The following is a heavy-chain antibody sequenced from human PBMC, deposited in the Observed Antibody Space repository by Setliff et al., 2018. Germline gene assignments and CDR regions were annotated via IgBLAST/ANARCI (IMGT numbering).Heavy chain of an antibody. CDR2: TIPIFGTT. CDR1: GGTFSDYG. CDR3: VREGVDGRSSTDYRYYMDV. D-gene: IGHD6-19*01. J-gene: IGHJ6*03. V-gene: IGHV1-69*05. Sequence: GASVKVSCKASGGTFSDYGISWVRQAPGQGLEWMGGTIPIFGTTDYAQKFQGRVTIITDESTSTAFMQLSSLRSEDTAVYYCVREGVDGRSSTDYRYYMDVWGKGTTVTVSS.